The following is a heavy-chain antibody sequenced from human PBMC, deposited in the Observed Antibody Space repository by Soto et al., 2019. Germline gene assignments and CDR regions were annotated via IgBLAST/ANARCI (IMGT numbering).Heavy chain of an antibody. CDR3: VRQGATAATLPLIWFDP. CDR2: IYADNSVT. Sequence: VQLVQSGAEVKKPGGSLKISCKGSGYSFAGYWMAWVGQMSGKGLEWMRIIYADNSVTRYSRSFQGEVTISADKSIRSAYLQWSSLKASDTAIYYCVRQGATAATLPLIWFDPWGQGTLVTVSS. CDR1: GYSFAGYW. V-gene: IGHV5-51*01. J-gene: IGHJ5*02. D-gene: IGHD6-13*01.